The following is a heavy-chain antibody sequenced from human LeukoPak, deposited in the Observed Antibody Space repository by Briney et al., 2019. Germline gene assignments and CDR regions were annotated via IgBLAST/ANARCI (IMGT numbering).Heavy chain of an antibody. CDR1: GGSISSYY. CDR2: IYYSGST. D-gene: IGHD1-26*01. Sequence: SETLSLTCTVSGGSISSYYWSWIRQPPGKGLEWIGYIYYSGSTNYNPSLKSRVTVSVDTSKNQFSLKLSSVTAADTAVYYCAREGRVGATGIGYWGQGTLVTVSS. CDR3: AREGRVGATGIGY. V-gene: IGHV4-59*01. J-gene: IGHJ4*02.